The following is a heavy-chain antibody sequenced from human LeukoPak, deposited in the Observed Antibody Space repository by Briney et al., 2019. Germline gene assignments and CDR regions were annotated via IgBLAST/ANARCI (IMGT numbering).Heavy chain of an antibody. CDR1: GGSFSGYY. D-gene: IGHD6-13*01. Sequence: PSETLSLTCAVYGGSFSGYYWSWIRQPPGKGLEWIGEINHSGSTNYNPSLKSRVTISVDTSKNQFSLKLSSVTAADTAVYYRARRWPFIEAADNWGQGTLVTVSS. J-gene: IGHJ4*02. CDR2: INHSGST. CDR3: ARRWPFIEAADN. V-gene: IGHV4-34*01.